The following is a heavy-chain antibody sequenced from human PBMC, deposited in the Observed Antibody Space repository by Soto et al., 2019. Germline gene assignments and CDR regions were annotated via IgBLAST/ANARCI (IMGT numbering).Heavy chain of an antibody. CDR2: ISYHGSTQ. CDR1: GISVSRYP. J-gene: IGHJ6*02. V-gene: IGHV3-30-3*01. CDR3: ARGLTAGYYYYAMDV. D-gene: IGHD3-9*01. Sequence: QVQLVESGGGVVRPGRSLRLSCVASGISVSRYPLYWVRQAPGKGLEWVATISYHGSTQYYTDSVKGRFTISRDISRNTVYLEMSSLRVDDTAVYFCARGLTAGYYYYAMDVWGRGTTVSVSS.